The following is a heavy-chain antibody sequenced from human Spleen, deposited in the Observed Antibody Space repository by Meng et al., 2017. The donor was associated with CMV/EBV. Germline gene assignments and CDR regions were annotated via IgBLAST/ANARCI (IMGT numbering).Heavy chain of an antibody. Sequence: SGCSISSGGYYWSWIRQHPGKGLEWIGYIHYSGSTYYNPSLKSRVTISVDTSKNQFSLKLSSVTAADTAVYYCARLSRGRFLDVDPWGQGTLVTVSS. CDR3: ARLSRGRFLDVDP. CDR1: GCSISSGGYY. CDR2: IHYSGST. V-gene: IGHV4-31*02. J-gene: IGHJ5*02. D-gene: IGHD3-3*01.